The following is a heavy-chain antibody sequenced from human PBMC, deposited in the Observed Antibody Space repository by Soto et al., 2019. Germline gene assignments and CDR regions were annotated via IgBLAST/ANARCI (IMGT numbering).Heavy chain of an antibody. D-gene: IGHD3-3*01. J-gene: IGHJ6*02. Sequence: SVKVSCKASGDTSSGDALSWVRQAPGQGLEWMGGIIPMFGTTSYPQKFQGRVTITADESTSTAYMELTSLRSEDTAVYYCARARVFGVVVPYYGMDVWG. V-gene: IGHV1-69*13. CDR3: ARARVFGVVVPYYGMDV. CDR2: IIPMFGTT. CDR1: GDTSSGDA.